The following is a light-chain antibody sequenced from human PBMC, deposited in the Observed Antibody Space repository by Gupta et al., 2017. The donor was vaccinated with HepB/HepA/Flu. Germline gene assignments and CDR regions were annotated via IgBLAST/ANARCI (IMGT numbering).Light chain of an antibody. J-gene: IGKJ5*01. V-gene: IGKV3-11*01. CDR2: DAS. CDR1: QSVNIY. Sequence: EIVLTQSPATLSLSPGERATLSCRASQSVNIYLAWYQQKPFQAPRLLIYDASNSAAGIPSRFSRRGSGTDFTLTISILEPEDIAIYYCQECRGGAITF. CDR3: QECRGGAIT.